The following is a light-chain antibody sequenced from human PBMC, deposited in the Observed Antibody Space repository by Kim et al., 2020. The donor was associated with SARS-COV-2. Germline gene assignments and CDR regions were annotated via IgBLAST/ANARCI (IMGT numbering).Light chain of an antibody. J-gene: IGLJ2*01. CDR1: KLGDQY. V-gene: IGLV3-1*01. CDR2: QDD. Sequence: SYELTQPPSVSVSPGQTATITCSGDKLGDQYACWYQQRPGQSPVLVIYQDDKRPSGIPERFSGSMSVNTATLTISGAQAMDEADYYCQAWDGGTVIFGGGTQLTVL. CDR3: QAWDGGTVI.